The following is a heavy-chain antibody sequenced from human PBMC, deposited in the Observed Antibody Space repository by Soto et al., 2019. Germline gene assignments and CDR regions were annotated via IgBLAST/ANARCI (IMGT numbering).Heavy chain of an antibody. V-gene: IGHV1-69*02. J-gene: IGHJ4*02. CDR3: ARRLGSRGRYLDY. CDR1: RYTFTIYS. D-gene: IGHD1-26*01. Sequence: QVQLVQSGAEVKKSGSSVKVSCKASRYTFTIYSISWVRQAPGQGLEWMGRIIPTLNVAHYAQNFQGRVTITAEKITNSGYLDMESLRSGETAMYYRARRLGSRGRYLDYWGQGTLVTVSS. CDR2: IIPTLNVA.